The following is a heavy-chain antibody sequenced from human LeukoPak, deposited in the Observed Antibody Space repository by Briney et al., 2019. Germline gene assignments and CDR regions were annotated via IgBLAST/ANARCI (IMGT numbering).Heavy chain of an antibody. CDR3: ARDGRGAVAGFDY. CDR1: GFTFSTYS. D-gene: IGHD6-19*01. J-gene: IGHJ4*02. Sequence: PGGSLRLSCAASGFTFSTYSMNWVRQAPGKGLEWVSSISSSSSYKYYADSVKGRFTISRDNAKNSLYLQMSSLRAEDMAVYYSARDGRGAVAGFDYWGQGTLVTVSS. V-gene: IGHV3-21*01. CDR2: ISSSSSYK.